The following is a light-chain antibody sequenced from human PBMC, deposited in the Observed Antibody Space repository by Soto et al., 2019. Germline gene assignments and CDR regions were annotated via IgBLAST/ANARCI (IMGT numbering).Light chain of an antibody. CDR2: GAS. CDR3: QEYNTWPWT. V-gene: IGKV3-15*01. CDR1: QSVNSN. J-gene: IGKJ1*01. Sequence: ETVMTQSPATLSVSPGERATLSCRASQSVNSNLAWYQQKLGQAPRVLIYGASTRATGIPDRFRGSGSGKEFILTISSLQSEDFAVYYCQEYNTWPWTFGQGTKVDI.